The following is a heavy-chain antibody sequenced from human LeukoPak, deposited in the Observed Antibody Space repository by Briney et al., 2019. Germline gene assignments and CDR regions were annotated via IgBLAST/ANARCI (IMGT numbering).Heavy chain of an antibody. V-gene: IGHV1-46*01. J-gene: IGHJ6*03. CDR3: ARDGTSIAARPLYYYYMDV. Sequence: ASVKVSFKASGYTFTSYYMHWVRQAPGQGLEWMGIINPSGGSTSYAQKFQGRVTMTRDMSTSTVYMELSSLRSEDTAVYYCARDGTSIAARPLYYYYMDVWGKGTTVTVSS. CDR1: GYTFTSYY. CDR2: INPSGGST. D-gene: IGHD6-6*01.